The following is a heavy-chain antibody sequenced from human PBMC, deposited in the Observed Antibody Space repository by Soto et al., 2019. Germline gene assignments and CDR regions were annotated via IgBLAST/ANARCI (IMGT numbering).Heavy chain of an antibody. V-gene: IGHV1-69*01. Sequence: QVQLVQSGAEVKMPGSSVRVSCKASGGSFSKYGISWVRQAPGQGLEWMGGIIPMFGIGNYAEKFLGRVTITADESTSTSHMELSSRRSEDTAVYCCARGYRENDFYAMDGWGQGTTVTGAS. CDR2: IIPMFGIG. CDR1: GGSFSKYG. D-gene: IGHD1-1*01. J-gene: IGHJ6*02. CDR3: ARGYRENDFYAMDG.